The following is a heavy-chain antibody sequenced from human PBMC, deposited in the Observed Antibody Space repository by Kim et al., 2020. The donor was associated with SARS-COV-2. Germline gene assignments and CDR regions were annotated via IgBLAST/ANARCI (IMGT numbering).Heavy chain of an antibody. Sequence: TDYADSVKGRFTISRDNSKNTLYLQMNSLRAEDTAVYYCARDSYSSGSDYWGQGTLVTVSS. J-gene: IGHJ4*02. V-gene: IGHV3-66*01. D-gene: IGHD6-19*01. CDR3: ARDSYSSGSDY. CDR2: T.